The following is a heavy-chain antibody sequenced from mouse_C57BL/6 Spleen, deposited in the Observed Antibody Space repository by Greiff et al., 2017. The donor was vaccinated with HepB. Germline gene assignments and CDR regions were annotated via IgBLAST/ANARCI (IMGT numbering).Heavy chain of an antibody. J-gene: IGHJ2*01. Sequence: EVQLVESGGGLVKPGGSLKLSCAASGFTFSDYGMHWVRQAPEKGLEWVAYISSGSSTIYYADTVKGRFTISRDNAKNTLFLQMTSLRSEDTAMYYCARSPYYYGSSLGDYWGQGTTLTVSS. CDR1: GFTFSDYG. V-gene: IGHV5-17*01. CDR3: ARSPYYYGSSLGDY. CDR2: ISSGSSTI. D-gene: IGHD1-1*01.